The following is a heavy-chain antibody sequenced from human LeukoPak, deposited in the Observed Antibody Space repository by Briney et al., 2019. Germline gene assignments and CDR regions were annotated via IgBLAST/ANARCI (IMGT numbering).Heavy chain of an antibody. V-gene: IGHV4-30-4*01. J-gene: IGHJ4*02. Sequence: SETLSLTCTVSGGSISSGDYYWSWIRQPPGKGLEWIGYICYSGSTYYNPSLKSRVTISVDTSKNQFSLKLSSVTAADTAVYYCARGAFWSGYYLFDYWGQGTLVTVSS. CDR1: GGSISSGDYY. D-gene: IGHD3-3*01. CDR3: ARGAFWSGYYLFDY. CDR2: ICYSGST.